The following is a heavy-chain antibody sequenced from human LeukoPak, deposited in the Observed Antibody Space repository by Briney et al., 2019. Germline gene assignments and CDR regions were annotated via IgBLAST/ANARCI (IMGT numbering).Heavy chain of an antibody. D-gene: IGHD3-10*01. V-gene: IGHV4-38-2*01. Sequence: PSETLSLTCAVSGYSISSGCYWGWIRQPPGKGLEWIGSIYHSGSTYYNPSLKSRVTISVDTSKNQFSLKVTSVTAADTAVYYCARRTGSGSYYVDFWGQGTVVTVSS. J-gene: IGHJ4*02. CDR3: ARRTGSGSYYVDF. CDR2: IYHSGST. CDR1: GYSISSGCY.